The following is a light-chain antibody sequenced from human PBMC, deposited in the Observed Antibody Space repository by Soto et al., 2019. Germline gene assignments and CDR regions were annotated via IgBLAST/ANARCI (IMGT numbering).Light chain of an antibody. CDR3: SANSSRSTYV. V-gene: IGLV2-14*01. CDR1: RSDVGGYNY. J-gene: IGLJ1*01. CDR2: DVT. Sequence: QSVLTQPASVSGSPGQSITISCTGTRSDVGGYNYVYWHQQHPGKAPKLMIYDVTNRPSGVSDRFSGSKSGNTASLTISGLQAEDEADYYCSANSSRSTYVFGAGTKVPV.